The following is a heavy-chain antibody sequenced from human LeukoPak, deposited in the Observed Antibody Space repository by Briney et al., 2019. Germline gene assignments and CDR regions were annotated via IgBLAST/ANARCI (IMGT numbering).Heavy chain of an antibody. CDR3: ARAKTSFESGD. CDR2: INPNSGGT. Sequence: ASVKVSCKASGYTFTSYDINWVRQATGQGLEWMGWINPNSGGTNYAQKFQGRVTMTRDTSISTAYMELSRLRSDDTAVYYCARAKTSFESGDWGQGTLVTVSS. V-gene: IGHV1-2*02. J-gene: IGHJ4*02. CDR1: GYTFTSYD. D-gene: IGHD1-14*01.